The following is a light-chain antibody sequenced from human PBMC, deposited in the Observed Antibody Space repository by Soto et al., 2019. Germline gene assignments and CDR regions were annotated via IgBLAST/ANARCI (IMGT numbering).Light chain of an antibody. CDR3: QQRSNWPGT. Sequence: EIVLTQSPGTLSLSPGERATLSCRASQSVSNNYLAWYQQKPGQAPRLLIYDASNRATGIPARFSGSGSETDFTLTISSLEPEDFAVYYCQQRSNWPGTFGRGTKVDIK. J-gene: IGKJ2*01. V-gene: IGKV3-11*01. CDR1: QSVSNNY. CDR2: DAS.